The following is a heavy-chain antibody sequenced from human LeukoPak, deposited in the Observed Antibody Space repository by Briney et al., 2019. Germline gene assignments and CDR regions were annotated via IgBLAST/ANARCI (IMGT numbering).Heavy chain of an antibody. D-gene: IGHD4-17*01. CDR1: GFTFSSYG. CDR3: AKKVAGDYGVDY. Sequence: GWSLRLSCAASGFTFSSYGMHWVRQAPGKGLEWVAVISYDGSNKYYADSVKGRFTISRDNSKNTLYLQMNSLRAEDTAVYYCAKKVAGDYGVDYWGQGTLVTVSS. CDR2: ISYDGSNK. J-gene: IGHJ4*02. V-gene: IGHV3-30*18.